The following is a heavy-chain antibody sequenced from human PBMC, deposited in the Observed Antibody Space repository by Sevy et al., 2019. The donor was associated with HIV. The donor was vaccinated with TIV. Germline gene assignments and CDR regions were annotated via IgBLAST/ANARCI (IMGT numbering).Heavy chain of an antibody. Sequence: GGSLRLSCAASAFTFSSYSMNWVRQAPGKGLEWVSYISSSSSTIYYADSVKGRFTISRDNAKNSLYLQMNSLRDEDTAVYYCASHSSGTTEGYFDYWGQGTLVTVSS. CDR3: ASHSSGTTEGYFDY. CDR2: ISSSSSTI. CDR1: AFTFSSYS. J-gene: IGHJ4*02. V-gene: IGHV3-48*02. D-gene: IGHD3-22*01.